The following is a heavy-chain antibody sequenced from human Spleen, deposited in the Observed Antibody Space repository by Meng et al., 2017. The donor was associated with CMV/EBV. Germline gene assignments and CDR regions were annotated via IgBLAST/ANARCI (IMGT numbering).Heavy chain of an antibody. D-gene: IGHD2-15*01. CDR1: GGSFSGYS. V-gene: IGHV4-34*01. CDR3: AREQSCSGGSCYGH. CDR2: IYYSGST. Sequence: QVKLQPWGAGLLKPSGTLSLTCGVYGGSFSGYSWIWIRQSPGKGLEWIGYIYYSGSTYYNPSLKSRVTISVDTSKNQFSLKLSSVTAADTAVYYCAREQSCSGGSCYGHWGQGTLVTVSS. J-gene: IGHJ4*02.